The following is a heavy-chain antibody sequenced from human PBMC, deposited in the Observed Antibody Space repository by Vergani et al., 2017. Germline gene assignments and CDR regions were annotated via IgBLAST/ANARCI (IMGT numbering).Heavy chain of an antibody. Sequence: EVQLVESGGGLVKPGGSLRLSCAASGFTFSNAWMSWVRQAPGKGLEWVSYISSSGSTIYYADSVKGRFTISRDNAKNSLYLQMNSLRAEDTAVYYCARDSTHYYMDVWGKGTTVTVSS. CDR2: ISSSGSTI. V-gene: IGHV3-48*04. D-gene: IGHD3-3*02. J-gene: IGHJ6*03. CDR3: ARDSTHYYMDV. CDR1: GFTFSNAW.